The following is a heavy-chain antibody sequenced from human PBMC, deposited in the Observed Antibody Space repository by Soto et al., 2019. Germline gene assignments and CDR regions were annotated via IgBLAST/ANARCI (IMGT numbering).Heavy chain of an antibody. V-gene: IGHV1-18*01. CDR1: GYTFTTYG. CDR2: ISAYNANT. Sequence: QVHLVQCGAEVKKPGASVKVSCKASGYTFTTYGIAWVRQAPGQGLEWMGWISAYNANTDYAQRLQGRVTITTDTSTSTAHMELRSLRSDDTAVYYCARGRDLDYWGQGTLVTVSS. D-gene: IGHD1-26*01. CDR3: ARGRDLDY. J-gene: IGHJ4*02.